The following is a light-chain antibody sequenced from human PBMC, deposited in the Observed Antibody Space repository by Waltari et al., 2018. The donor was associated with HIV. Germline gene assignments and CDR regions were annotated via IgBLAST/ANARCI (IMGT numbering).Light chain of an antibody. CDR3: QQSYSTLQT. J-gene: IGKJ1*01. V-gene: IGKV1-39*01. CDR2: DAS. Sequence: DIQVTQSPSSLPASVGDRVTITCRASQSISNYLNWYHQKPGQAPKLLIYDASSLQSGVPSRFSGSGSGTDFTLTIISLQPEDFATYYCQQSYSTLQTFGQGTKVEI. CDR1: QSISNY.